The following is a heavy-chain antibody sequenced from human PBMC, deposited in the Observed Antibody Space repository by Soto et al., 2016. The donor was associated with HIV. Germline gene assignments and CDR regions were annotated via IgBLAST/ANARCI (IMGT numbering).Heavy chain of an antibody. CDR1: GFTFSDYS. J-gene: IGHJ6*03. V-gene: IGHV3-48*01. Sequence: EVQLVESGGGLVQPGGSLRLSCAASGFTFSDYSINWVRQAPGKGLEWISSISKSSRTINYADSVKGRFTISRDNAENSLDLQMNSLRAEDTAVYYCARDNVPHVDIVATKPRHYMDVWGKGTTVTVSS. CDR3: ARDNVPHVDIVATKPRHYMDV. CDR2: ISKSSRTI. D-gene: IGHD5-12*01.